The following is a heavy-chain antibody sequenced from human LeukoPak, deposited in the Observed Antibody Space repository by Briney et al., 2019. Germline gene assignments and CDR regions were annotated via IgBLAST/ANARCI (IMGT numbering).Heavy chain of an antibody. Sequence: ASETLSLTCTVSGGSISSYYWSWIRQPPGKGLEWIGHIYYSGSTNYNPSLKSRVTISVDTSKNQFSLKLSSVTAADTVVYYCARDLVFESYPGMMDVWGKGTTVTVSS. V-gene: IGHV4-59*01. J-gene: IGHJ6*04. CDR1: GGSISSYY. D-gene: IGHD3-10*01. CDR3: ARDLVFESYPGMMDV. CDR2: IYYSGST.